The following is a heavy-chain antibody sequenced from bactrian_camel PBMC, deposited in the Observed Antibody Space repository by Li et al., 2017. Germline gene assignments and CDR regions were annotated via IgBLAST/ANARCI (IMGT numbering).Heavy chain of an antibody. J-gene: IGHJ4*01. CDR1: PYRYTRYC. CDR2: IDSDGDT. CDR3: AADGPCRAYAGSWRLSQDYKY. D-gene: IGHD1*01. V-gene: IGHV3S42*01. Sequence: VQLVESGGGSVQAGGSLRPSCAVPPYRYTRYCLGWFRQSPGKEREGVAAIDSDGDTGYADSAKGRFTISHDRAKNTLYLQMNNLKPEDTAMYYCAADGPCRAYAGSWRLSQDYKYWTLGTQVTVS.